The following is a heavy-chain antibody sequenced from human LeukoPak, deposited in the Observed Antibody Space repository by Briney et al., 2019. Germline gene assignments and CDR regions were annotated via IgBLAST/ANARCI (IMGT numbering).Heavy chain of an antibody. D-gene: IGHD6-19*01. V-gene: IGHV3-23*01. CDR1: GFTFSNFA. J-gene: IGHJ4*02. CDR3: AKYGTAVAGTGFDY. Sequence: PGGSLRLSCSASGFTFSNFAMSWVRQAPGKGLEWVSAINGSGGSTYYADSVKGRFTISRDNSKNTLYLQMNSLRAEDTAVYYCAKYGTAVAGTGFDYWGQGTLVTVSS. CDR2: INGSGGST.